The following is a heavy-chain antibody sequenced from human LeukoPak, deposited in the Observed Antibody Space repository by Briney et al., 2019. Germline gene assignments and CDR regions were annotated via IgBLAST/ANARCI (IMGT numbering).Heavy chain of an antibody. CDR2: IWYDGSNK. CDR1: GFTFSSYG. J-gene: IGHJ3*02. D-gene: IGHD2-15*01. Sequence: GGSLRLSCAASGFTFSSYGMHWVRQAPGKGLEWVAVIWYDGSNKYYADSVKGRFTISRDNSKNTLYLQMNSLRAEDTAVYYCARDWGLAANSFDAFDIWGQGTMVTISS. V-gene: IGHV3-33*01. CDR3: ARDWGLAANSFDAFDI.